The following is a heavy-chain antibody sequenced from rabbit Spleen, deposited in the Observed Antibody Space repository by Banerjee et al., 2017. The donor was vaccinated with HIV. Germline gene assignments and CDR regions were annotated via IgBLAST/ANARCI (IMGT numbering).Heavy chain of an antibody. J-gene: IGHJ4*01. D-gene: IGHD4-1*01. V-gene: IGHV1S45*01. CDR1: GFDFTNYY. CDR3: ARDLTGVIGWNFGL. CDR2: INAINGNA. Sequence: QEQLVESGGGLVQPGGSLTLSCKASGFDFTNYYISWVRQAPGKGLEWIAFINAINGNAVYANWAKRRFTISKTSSTTVSLQVTSLTGADTATYFCARDLTGVIGWNFGLWGPGTLVTVS.